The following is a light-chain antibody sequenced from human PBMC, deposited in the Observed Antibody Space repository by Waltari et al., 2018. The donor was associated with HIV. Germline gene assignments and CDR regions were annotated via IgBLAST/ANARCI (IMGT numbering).Light chain of an antibody. CDR1: QGISNY. V-gene: IGKV1-27*01. Sequence: DIQMTQSPSSLSASVGDRVTITCRASQGISNYLAWYQQKPGKVPKVLIYAASTLQSGVPPRFSGSGSGTDFTLTISSLPPEDVATYYCQKYNTAPWTFGQGTKVEIK. CDR2: AAS. J-gene: IGKJ1*01. CDR3: QKYNTAPWT.